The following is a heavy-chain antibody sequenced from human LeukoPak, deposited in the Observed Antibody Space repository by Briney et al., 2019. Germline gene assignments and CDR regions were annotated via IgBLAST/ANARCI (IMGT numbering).Heavy chain of an antibody. CDR2: ISADGGGT. J-gene: IGHJ6*02. V-gene: IGHV3-43*02. D-gene: IGHD1-26*01. CDR1: GYTFTGYY. Sequence: GASVKVSCKASGYTFTGYYMHWVRQAPGKGLEWVALISADGGGTYFADSVKGRFSISRDNSKNSLYLQMSSLRSEDTALYFCAKDISEWEQLRGYGMDVWGQGTTVTVSS. CDR3: AKDISEWEQLRGYGMDV.